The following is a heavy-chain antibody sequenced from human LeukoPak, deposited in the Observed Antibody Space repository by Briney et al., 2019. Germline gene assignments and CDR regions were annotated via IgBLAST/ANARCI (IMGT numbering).Heavy chain of an antibody. D-gene: IGHD5-18*01. V-gene: IGHV3-23*01. J-gene: IGHJ4*02. CDR3: AKDSGYSFGLRASDY. Sequence: SGTSLRLSCGASGFTFSTYALIWVRQAPGKGLEWVSHISGSGGRTDYADSVKGRFTISRVNSKSTLFLQMNSLRADDTAVYYCAKDSGYSFGLRASDYWGQGTLVTVSS. CDR2: ISGSGGRT. CDR1: GFTFSTYA.